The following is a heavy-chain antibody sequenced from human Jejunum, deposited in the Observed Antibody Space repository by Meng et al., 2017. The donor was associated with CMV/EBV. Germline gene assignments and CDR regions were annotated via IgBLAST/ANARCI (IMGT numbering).Heavy chain of an antibody. CDR1: CDSMNGNRYN. CDR2: VYYTGST. D-gene: IGHD2-2*02. Sequence: ELPGTRPGLSNPTETPSLTMFLDCDSMNGNRYNWGWIRQSPGKGLEWIASVYYTGSTYYNPSLKSRVFISVDTSKNQFSLNLNSVTAADTAVYYCARVNGDCFSTICYKGWFDPWGQGTLVTVSS. J-gene: IGHJ5*02. V-gene: IGHV4-39*07. CDR3: ARVNGDCFSTICYKGWFDP.